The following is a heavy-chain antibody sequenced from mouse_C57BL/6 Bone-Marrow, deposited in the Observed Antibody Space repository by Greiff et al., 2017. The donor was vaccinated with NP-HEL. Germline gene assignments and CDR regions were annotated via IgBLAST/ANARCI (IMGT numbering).Heavy chain of an antibody. CDR1: GYSITSGYY. CDR3: ARGDSNSSFDY. D-gene: IGHD2-5*01. CDR2: ISYDGSN. Sequence: EVQLVESGPGLVKPSQSLSLTCSVTGYSITSGYYWNWIRQFPGNKLEWMGYISYDGSNNYNPSLKNRISITRDTSKNQFFLKLNSVTTEDTATYYCARGDSNSSFDYWGQGTTLSLL. J-gene: IGHJ2*01. V-gene: IGHV3-6*01.